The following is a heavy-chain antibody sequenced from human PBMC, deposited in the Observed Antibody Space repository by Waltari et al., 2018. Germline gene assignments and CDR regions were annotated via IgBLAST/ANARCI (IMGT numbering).Heavy chain of an antibody. CDR2: IKQDASEK. Sequence: EEQLVESGGGLVQPGGSLRLSCAASGFTFSSDWMCWVRQAPGKGLEWVDNIKQDASEKHYVDSLKGRITVSRDNAKNSLYLDMDSLRAEDTAVYYCARGRLWGFDLWGQGTLVTVSS. CDR3: ARGRLWGFDL. J-gene: IGHJ4*02. V-gene: IGHV3-7*04. D-gene: IGHD3-16*01. CDR1: GFTFSSDW.